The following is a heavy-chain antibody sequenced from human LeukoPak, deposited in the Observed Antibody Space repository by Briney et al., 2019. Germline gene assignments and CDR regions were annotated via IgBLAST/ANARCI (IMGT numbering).Heavy chain of an antibody. V-gene: IGHV4-39*02. CDR2: IYYSGST. CDR1: GGSISSSSYY. Sequence: PSETLSLTCTVSGGSISSSSYYWGWIRQPPGKGLEWIGSIYYSGSTYYNPSLKSRVTISVDTSKKHFSLMLSSVTAADTAVYYCARLAAVSGFYYFDYWGQGTLVTVSS. CDR3: ARLAAVSGFYYFDY. J-gene: IGHJ4*02. D-gene: IGHD3-10*01.